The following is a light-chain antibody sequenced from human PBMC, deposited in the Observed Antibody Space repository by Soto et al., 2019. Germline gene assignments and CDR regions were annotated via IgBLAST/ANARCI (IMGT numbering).Light chain of an antibody. CDR3: SSYTRSSTPV. V-gene: IGLV2-14*01. CDR2: EVN. J-gene: IGLJ2*01. CDR1: SSDVGGYNY. Sequence: QSVLTQPASVSGSPGQSITISCTGTSSDVGGYNYVSWYQQHPDKAPKLMIFEVNNRPSGVSNRFSGSKSGNTASLTISGLQAEDESDYYCSSYTRSSTPVFGGGTKLTVL.